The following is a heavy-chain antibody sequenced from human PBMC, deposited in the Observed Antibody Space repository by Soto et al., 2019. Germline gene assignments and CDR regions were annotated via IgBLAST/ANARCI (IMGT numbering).Heavy chain of an antibody. Sequence: XGSLRLSCIGSGFSFSAYNMYWVRQAPGKGLEWVSSIKVGSSRIYQPDSMKGRFTISRDDARNSVYLQINSLRAEDTALYFCVRSPKIGVRGAFWGRGTQVTVSS. CDR3: VRSPKIGVRGAF. V-gene: IGHV3-21*01. J-gene: IGHJ1*01. CDR1: GFSFSAYN. CDR2: IKVGSSRI. D-gene: IGHD3-16*01.